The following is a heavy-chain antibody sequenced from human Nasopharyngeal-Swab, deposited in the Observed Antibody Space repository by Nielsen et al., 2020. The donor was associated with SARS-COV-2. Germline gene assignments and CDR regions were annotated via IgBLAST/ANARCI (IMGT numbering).Heavy chain of an antibody. Sequence: GGSLRLSCAASGFTFSSYSMNWVRQAPGKGLEWVSSISSGSSYIYYADSVKGRFTISRDNAKNSLYLQMNSLRAEDTAVYYCARDGHANFLEGSGSKRLGAFDIWGQGTMVTVSS. J-gene: IGHJ3*02. D-gene: IGHD3-10*01. CDR2: ISSGSSYI. CDR3: ARDGHANFLEGSGSKRLGAFDI. CDR1: GFTFSSYS. V-gene: IGHV3-21*01.